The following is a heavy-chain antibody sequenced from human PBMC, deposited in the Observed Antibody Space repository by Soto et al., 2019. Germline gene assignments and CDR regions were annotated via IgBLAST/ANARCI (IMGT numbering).Heavy chain of an antibody. D-gene: IGHD2-2*01. J-gene: IGHJ6*02. CDR2: ISYDGSNK. CDR3: EKRKPIRGIVVVSHVIDYGLDV. V-gene: IGHV3-30*18. Sequence: HPGWSLRLSCAASGFTFSSYGMHWVRQAPGKGLEWVAVISYDGSNKYYADSVKSRFTISRDNSKNTLYLQMNSLRAEDTAVYYCEKRKPIRGIVVVSHVIDYGLDVWGQGTTVTVS. CDR1: GFTFSSYG.